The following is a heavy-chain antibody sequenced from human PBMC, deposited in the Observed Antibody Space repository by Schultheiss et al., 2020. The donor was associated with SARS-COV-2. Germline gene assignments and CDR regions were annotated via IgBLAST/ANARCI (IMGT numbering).Heavy chain of an antibody. CDR2: IYYSGST. J-gene: IGHJ6*02. D-gene: IGHD2-2*01. V-gene: IGHV4-59*08. CDR3: ARGYCSSTSCYFHNYYYYYGMDG. CDR1: GGSISSYY. Sequence: SETLSLTCTVSGGSISSYYWSWIRQPPGKGLEWIGYIYYSGSTNYNPSLKSRVTISVDTSKNQFSLKLSSVTAADTAVYYCARGYCSSTSCYFHNYYYYYGMDGWGQGTTVTVAS.